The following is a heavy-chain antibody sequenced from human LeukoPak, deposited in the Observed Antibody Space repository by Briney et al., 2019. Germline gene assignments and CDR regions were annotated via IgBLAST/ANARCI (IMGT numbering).Heavy chain of an antibody. J-gene: IGHJ3*02. CDR2: ISGSGGST. CDR1: GFTFSSYG. V-gene: IGHV3-23*01. Sequence: GGTLRLSCAASGFTFSSYGMSWVRQAPGKGLEWVSAISGSGGSTYYADSVKGRFTISRDNSKNTLYLQMNSLRAEDTAVYYCAKVTRESDAFDICGQGTMVTVSS. CDR3: AKVTRESDAFDI.